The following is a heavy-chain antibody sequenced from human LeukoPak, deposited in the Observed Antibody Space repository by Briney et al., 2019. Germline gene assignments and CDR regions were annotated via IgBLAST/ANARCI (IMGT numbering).Heavy chain of an antibody. V-gene: IGHV1-69*13. Sequence: SVKVSCKASGGTFSSYAISWVRQAPGQGLEWMGGIIPIFGTANYAQKFQGRVTITADESTSTAYMELSSLRSEDTAVYYCAKYVHYGSGSYEDWGQGTLVTVSS. CDR2: IIPIFGTA. D-gene: IGHD3-10*01. J-gene: IGHJ4*02. CDR1: GGTFSSYA. CDR3: AKYVHYGSGSYED.